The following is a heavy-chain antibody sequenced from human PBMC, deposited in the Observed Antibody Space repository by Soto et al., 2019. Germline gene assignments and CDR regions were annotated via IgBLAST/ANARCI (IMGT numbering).Heavy chain of an antibody. D-gene: IGHD5-12*01. Sequence: ASVKVSCKASGYTFTGYYMHWVRQAPGQGLEWMGWINPNSGGTNYAQKFQGRVTMTRDTSISTAYMELSRLRSDDTAVYYCARARRYSGYYYFDYCGQGTLVTVYS. CDR2: INPNSGGT. CDR3: ARARRYSGYYYFDY. J-gene: IGHJ4*02. CDR1: GYTFTGYY. V-gene: IGHV1-2*02.